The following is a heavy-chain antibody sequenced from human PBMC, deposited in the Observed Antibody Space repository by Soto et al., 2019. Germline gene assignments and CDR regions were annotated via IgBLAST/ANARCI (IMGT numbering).Heavy chain of an antibody. CDR1: FMFSAYT. J-gene: IGHJ5*02. V-gene: IGHV3-21*01. Sequence: FMFSAYTMNWVRQAPGKGLEWLSSISSDSDHIDYADSVRGRFTVSRDNARKSLYLQMDSLGAEDTGVYYCATPYYYNHWGPGTLVTVSS. CDR3: ATPYYYNH. CDR2: ISSDSDHI. D-gene: IGHD3-22*01.